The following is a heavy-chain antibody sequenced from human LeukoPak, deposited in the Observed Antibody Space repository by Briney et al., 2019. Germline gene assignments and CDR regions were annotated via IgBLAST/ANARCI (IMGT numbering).Heavy chain of an antibody. J-gene: IGHJ4*02. CDR2: TRNKAKSYTT. CDR3: ARVKSGSYHFDY. CDR1: GFSLSDHY. D-gene: IGHD6-19*01. V-gene: IGHV3-72*01. Sequence: PGGSLILSCAASGFSLSDHYMDWVRQAPGKGLEWVGRTRNKAKSYTTEYAASVKGRFTISRDDSKKSLDLQMNSLKTEDTAVYYCARVKSGSYHFDYWGQGTVVTVSS.